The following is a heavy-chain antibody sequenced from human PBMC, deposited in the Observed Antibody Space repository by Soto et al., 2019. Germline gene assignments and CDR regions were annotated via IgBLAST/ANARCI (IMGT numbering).Heavy chain of an antibody. V-gene: IGHV5-10-1*01. CDR2: IDPSAPRT. J-gene: IGHJ4*02. D-gene: IGHD2-8*01. CDR3: TRHDSNGDFDF. CDR1: GYMLPFYH. Sequence: VEPLMTCREVSGYMLPFYHISWASQIPGRGLVGVGKIDPSAPRTMYGASSRARMAVSVDKCIDTAYLEWGRLKASDTAMYYCTRHDSNGDFDFWGQGTQDTVSS.